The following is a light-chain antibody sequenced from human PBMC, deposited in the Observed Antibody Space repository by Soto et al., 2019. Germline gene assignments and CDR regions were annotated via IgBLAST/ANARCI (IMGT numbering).Light chain of an antibody. Sequence: QSALTQPASVSGSPGQSITISCTGTISDVGSYNLVSWYQQHPGKAPKLMIYEVSKRPSGVSNRFSGSKSGNTASLTISGLQAEDEADYYCFSYAGSSTFVVFGGGTKLTVL. J-gene: IGLJ2*01. V-gene: IGLV2-23*02. CDR1: ISDVGSYNL. CDR2: EVS. CDR3: FSYAGSSTFVV.